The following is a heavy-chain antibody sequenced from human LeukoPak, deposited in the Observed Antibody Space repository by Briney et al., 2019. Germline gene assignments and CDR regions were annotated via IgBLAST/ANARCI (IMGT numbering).Heavy chain of an antibody. D-gene: IGHD6-13*01. J-gene: IGHJ6*03. Sequence: ASVKVSCKASGYTFTGYYMHWVRQAPGQGLEWMGWINPNSGGTNYAQKFQGRVTMTTDTSTSTAYMELRSLRSDDTAVYYCARDKAGYSSLMDVWGKGTTVTISS. CDR3: ARDKAGYSSLMDV. CDR1: GYTFTGYY. V-gene: IGHV1-2*02. CDR2: INPNSGGT.